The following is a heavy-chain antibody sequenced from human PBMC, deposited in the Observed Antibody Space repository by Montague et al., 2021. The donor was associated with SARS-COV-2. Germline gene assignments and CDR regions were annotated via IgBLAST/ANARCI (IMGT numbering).Heavy chain of an antibody. CDR1: GGSISSSSYF. V-gene: IGHV4-39*01. J-gene: IGHJ4*02. Sequence: SETLSLTCTVSGGSISSSSYFWGWIRQPPGKGLEWIGGIYYSGSTYYNPSLKSRVTISVDTSKNQFSLKLSSVTAADTAVFYCARKTSRGLTIFGVVTASYCFDYWGQGTLVTVSS. CDR3: ARKTSRGLTIFGVVTASYCFDY. CDR2: IYYSGST. D-gene: IGHD3-3*01.